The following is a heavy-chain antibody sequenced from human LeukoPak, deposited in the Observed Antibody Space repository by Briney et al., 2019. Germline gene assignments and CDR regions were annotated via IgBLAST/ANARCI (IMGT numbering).Heavy chain of an antibody. D-gene: IGHD5-18*01. CDR2: IYHSGST. J-gene: IGHJ4*02. Sequence: SETLSLTCTVSGGSISSGGYYWSWIRQPPGKGLEWIGYIYHSGSTYYNPSLKSRVTISVDRSKNQFSLKLSSVTAADTAVYYCARTYDTAMVNDYWGQGTLVTVSS. CDR1: GGSISSGGYY. CDR3: ARTYDTAMVNDY. V-gene: IGHV4-30-2*01.